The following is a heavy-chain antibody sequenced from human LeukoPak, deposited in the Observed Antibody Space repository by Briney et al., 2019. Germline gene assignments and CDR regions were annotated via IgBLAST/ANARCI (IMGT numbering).Heavy chain of an antibody. V-gene: IGHV3-23*01. Sequence: GGSLRLSCAASGFTFSTYGMSWVRQAPGKGLEWVSAISGNGGSTYYADSVKGRFTISRDNSKNTLYLQMNSLRAEDTAVYYCAKEFEQTAAFDIWGQGTMVTVSS. J-gene: IGHJ3*02. D-gene: IGHD2-21*02. CDR2: ISGNGGST. CDR3: AKEFEQTAAFDI. CDR1: GFTFSTYG.